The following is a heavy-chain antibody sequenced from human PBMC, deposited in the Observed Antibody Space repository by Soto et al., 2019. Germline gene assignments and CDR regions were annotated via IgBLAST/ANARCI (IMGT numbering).Heavy chain of an antibody. CDR3: ARISSVDPYGSVNGGLDV. D-gene: IGHD3-10*01. CDR2: FYHSGNS. CDR1: GYSIRSYY. V-gene: IGHV4-59*01. Sequence: SETLSLTCSVSGYSIRSYYWSWIRQSPEKGLELIGYFYHSGNSNYNPSLKSRVTISVDTSKNQLSLSLRSVTAADTAVYFCARISSVDPYGSVNGGLDVWGQGTTVTVSS. J-gene: IGHJ6*02.